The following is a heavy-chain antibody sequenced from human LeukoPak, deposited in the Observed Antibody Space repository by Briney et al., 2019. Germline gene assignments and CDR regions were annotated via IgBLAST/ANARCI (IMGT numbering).Heavy chain of an antibody. CDR3: ARRGSSSSGGYYYYYMDV. CDR2: INSDGSST. D-gene: IGHD6-6*01. V-gene: IGHV3-74*01. J-gene: IGHJ6*03. Sequence: PGGSLRLSCAASGFTFSSYWMHWVRQAPGKGLVWVSRINSDGSSTSYADSVKGRFPISRDNAKNTLYLQMNSLRAEDTAVYYCARRGSSSSGGYYYYYMDVWGKGTTVTVSS. CDR1: GFTFSSYW.